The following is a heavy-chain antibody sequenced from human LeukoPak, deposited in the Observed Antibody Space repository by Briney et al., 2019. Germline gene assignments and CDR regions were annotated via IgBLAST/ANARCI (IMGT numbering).Heavy chain of an antibody. Sequence: VASVKVSCKASGYTFTSYGISWVRQAPGQGLEWMGWISAYNGNTNYAQKLQGRVTMTTDTSTSTAHMELRSLRSDDTAVYYCARDYGGYQNYYYMDVWGKGTTVTVSS. CDR2: ISAYNGNT. J-gene: IGHJ6*03. V-gene: IGHV1-18*01. CDR3: ARDYGGYQNYYYMDV. CDR1: GYTFTSYG. D-gene: IGHD5-12*01.